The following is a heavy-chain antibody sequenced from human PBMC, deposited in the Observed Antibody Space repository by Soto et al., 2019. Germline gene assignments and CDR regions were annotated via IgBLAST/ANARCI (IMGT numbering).Heavy chain of an antibody. J-gene: IGHJ5*02. CDR2: IIPIFGTA. D-gene: IGHD2-15*01. V-gene: IGHV1-69*06. CDR3: ARGGVVVSGDWFEP. Sequence: SVKISCKASGGTFSSYAISWVRQAPGQGLEWMGGIIPIFGTANYAQKFQGRVTITADKSTSTAYMELSSLRSEDTAVYYCARGGVVVSGDWFEPWGQGTLVPVSS. CDR1: GGTFSSYA.